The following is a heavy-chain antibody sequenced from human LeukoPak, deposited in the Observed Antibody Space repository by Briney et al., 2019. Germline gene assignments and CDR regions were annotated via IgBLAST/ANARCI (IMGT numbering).Heavy chain of an antibody. J-gene: IGHJ2*01. V-gene: IGHV4-30-2*01. CDR2: IYHSGST. CDR3: ARKPTMVRGSEWYFDL. CDR1: GGSISSGGYY. D-gene: IGHD3-10*01. Sequence: SETLSLTCTVSGGSISSGGYYWSWIRQHPGKGLEWIGYIYHSGSTYYNPSLKSRVTISVDRSKNQFSLKLSSVTAADTAVYYCARKPTMVRGSEWYFDLWGRGTLVTVSS.